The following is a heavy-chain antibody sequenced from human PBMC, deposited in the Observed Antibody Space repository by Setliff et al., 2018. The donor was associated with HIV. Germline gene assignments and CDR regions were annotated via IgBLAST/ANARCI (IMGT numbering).Heavy chain of an antibody. CDR2: IHTSGDT. D-gene: IGHD4-17*01. Sequence: PSETLSLTCTVSGDSSSNDYWTWVRQPPGKGLEWIGNIHTSGDTNYNPSLKSRVTISADMSKNQFSLKLSSVTAADTAVYYCARGGFTGVTTHFQHWGRGTLVTVSS. V-gene: IGHV4-4*08. CDR1: GDSSSNDY. CDR3: ARGGFTGVTTHFQH. J-gene: IGHJ1*01.